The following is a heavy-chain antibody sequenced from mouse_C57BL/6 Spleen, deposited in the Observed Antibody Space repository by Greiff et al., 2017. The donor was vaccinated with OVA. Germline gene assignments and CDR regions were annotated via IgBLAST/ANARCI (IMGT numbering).Heavy chain of an antibody. Sequence: QVQLQQSGAELVKPGASVKMSCKASGYTFTTYPIEWLKQNHGKSLEWIGNFHPYNDDTKYNEKFKGKATLTVEKSSSTVYLELSRLTSDESAVYYCARRDYYGSSLWFAYWGQGTLVTVSA. D-gene: IGHD1-1*01. CDR2: FHPYNDDT. V-gene: IGHV1-47*01. CDR3: ARRDYYGSSLWFAY. CDR1: GYTFTTYP. J-gene: IGHJ3*01.